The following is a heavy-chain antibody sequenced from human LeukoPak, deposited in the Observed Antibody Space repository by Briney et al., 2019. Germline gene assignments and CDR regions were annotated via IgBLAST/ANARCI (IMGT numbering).Heavy chain of an antibody. J-gene: IGHJ5*02. CDR2: IYYSGGT. CDR3: ARDELDYYDSSGYYYNWFDP. CDR1: GGSISSSSYY. V-gene: IGHV4-39*07. Sequence: PSETLSLTCTVSGGSISSSSYYWGWIRQPPGKGLEWIGSIYYSGGTYYNPSLKSRVTISVDTSKNQFSLKLSSVTAADTAVYYCARDELDYYDSSGYYYNWFDPWGQGTPVTVSS. D-gene: IGHD3-22*01.